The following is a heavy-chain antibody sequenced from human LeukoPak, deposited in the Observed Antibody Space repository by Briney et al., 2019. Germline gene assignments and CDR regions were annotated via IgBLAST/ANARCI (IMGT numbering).Heavy chain of an antibody. Sequence: GASLRLSCTASGFTFDDYAIHWVRQAPGKGLEWVSGISWNNGNISYAHSLKGRFTISTDTAKNSPYLQMNSLRAEDTALYYCAKDTLSMYCSGGSCARSYYYYGMDVCGQGTTVTVSS. CDR3: AKDTLSMYCSGGSCARSYYYYGMDV. CDR2: ISWNNGNI. D-gene: IGHD2-15*01. J-gene: IGHJ6*02. CDR1: GFTFDDYA. V-gene: IGHV3-9*01.